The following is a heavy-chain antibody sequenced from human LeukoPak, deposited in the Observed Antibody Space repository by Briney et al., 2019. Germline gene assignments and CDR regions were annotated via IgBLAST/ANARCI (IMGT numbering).Heavy chain of an antibody. CDR3: ARRDYFDP. Sequence: GGSLRLSCAASGFTVSGYWMHWIRQAPGKGLVWVSRISSDGSTTSYADPVKGRFTISGDNAKNTLYLQMNSLRAEDTAVYYCARRDYFDPWGQGTLVTVPS. J-gene: IGHJ5*02. CDR1: GFTVSGYW. CDR2: ISSDGSTT. D-gene: IGHD4-11*01. V-gene: IGHV3-74*01.